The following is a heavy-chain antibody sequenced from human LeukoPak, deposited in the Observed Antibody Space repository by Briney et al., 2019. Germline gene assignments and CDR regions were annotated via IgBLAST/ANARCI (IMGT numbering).Heavy chain of an antibody. CDR1: GGSLSGYY. Sequence: SETLSLTCAVYGGSLSGYYGSGMRQPPGKGREWIGEINHSGSANYNPSLKSRVTISVDTSKNQFSLKLSSVTAADTAVYYCARRRGYSSSWYREGSTSGEFDYWGQGTLVTVSS. CDR3: ARRRGYSSSWYREGSTSGEFDY. D-gene: IGHD6-13*01. CDR2: INHSGSA. J-gene: IGHJ4*02. V-gene: IGHV4-34*01.